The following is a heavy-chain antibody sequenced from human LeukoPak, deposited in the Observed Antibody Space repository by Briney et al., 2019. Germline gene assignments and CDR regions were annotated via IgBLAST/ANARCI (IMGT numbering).Heavy chain of an antibody. CDR2: ISSSGSTI. Sequence: GGSLRLSCAASGFTFSDYYMSWIRQAPGKGLERVSYISSSGSTIYYADSVKGRFTISRDNAKNSLYLQMNSLRAEDTAVYYCAREHYDFWSGYDYGMDVWGQGTTVTVSS. D-gene: IGHD3-3*01. V-gene: IGHV3-11*01. J-gene: IGHJ6*02. CDR3: AREHYDFWSGYDYGMDV. CDR1: GFTFSDYY.